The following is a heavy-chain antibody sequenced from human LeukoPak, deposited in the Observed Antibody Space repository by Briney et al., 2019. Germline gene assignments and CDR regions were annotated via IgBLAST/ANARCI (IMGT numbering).Heavy chain of an antibody. V-gene: IGHV1-69*05. CDR3: ASTRYCSSTSCYIKDRFDP. CDR2: IIPIFGSA. D-gene: IGHD2-2*02. J-gene: IGHJ5*02. CDR1: GGTFSNYA. Sequence: GASVKVSCKASGGTFSNYAISWVRQAPGQGLEWMGGIIPIFGSANYAQKFQGRVTITTDESTSTAYMELSSLRSEDTAMYYCASTRYCSSTSCYIKDRFDPWGQGTLVTVSS.